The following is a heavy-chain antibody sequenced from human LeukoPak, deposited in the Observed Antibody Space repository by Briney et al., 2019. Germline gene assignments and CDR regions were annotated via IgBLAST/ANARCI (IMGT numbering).Heavy chain of an antibody. CDR1: GFTFSSYA. J-gene: IGHJ3*02. D-gene: IGHD4-23*01. CDR3: AKDPPTTVGSESDAFDI. Sequence: GGSLRLSCAASGFTFSSYAMSWVRQAPGKGLEWVSAISGSGGSTYYADSVKGRFTISRDNSKNTLYLQMNSLRAEDTAVYYCAKDPPTTVGSESDAFDIWGQGTWSPSLQ. V-gene: IGHV3-23*01. CDR2: ISGSGGST.